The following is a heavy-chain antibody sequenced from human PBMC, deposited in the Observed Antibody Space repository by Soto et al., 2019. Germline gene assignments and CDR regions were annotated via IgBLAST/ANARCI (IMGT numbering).Heavy chain of an antibody. J-gene: IGHJ4*02. Sequence: ATLSLTCAVYGGSFSGYYWSGIRQPPGKGLEWIGEINHSGSTNYNPSLKSRVTISVDTSKNQFSLKLSSVTAADTAVYYCARVRGLGYCSGGSCSQPGLWYFDYWGQGTLVTVSS. CDR3: ARVRGLGYCSGGSCSQPGLWYFDY. V-gene: IGHV4-34*01. CDR2: INHSGST. CDR1: GGSFSGYY. D-gene: IGHD2-15*01.